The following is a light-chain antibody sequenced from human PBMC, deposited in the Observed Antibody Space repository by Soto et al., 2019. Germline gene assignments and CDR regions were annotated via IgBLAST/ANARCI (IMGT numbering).Light chain of an antibody. CDR3: SSYTTESPSV. Sequence: QSVLTQPASVSGSPGQSITISCTGTSSDVGRYNYVSWYQQHPGKAPKLMVYGVSNRPSGVSYRFSGSKSGNTASLTISGLHAEDEADYYCSSYTTESPSVFGTGTKVTVL. CDR2: GVS. V-gene: IGLV2-14*01. CDR1: SSDVGRYNY. J-gene: IGLJ1*01.